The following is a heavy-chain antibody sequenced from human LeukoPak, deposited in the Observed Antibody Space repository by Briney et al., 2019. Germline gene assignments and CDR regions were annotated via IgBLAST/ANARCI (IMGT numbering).Heavy chain of an antibody. V-gene: IGHV4-34*01. CDR2: INHSGST. D-gene: IGHD6-6*01. CDR3: ARVRNSYSSSSVGFDL. CDR1: GGSFSGYY. J-gene: IGHJ2*01. Sequence: TASETLSLTCAVYGGSFSGYYWSWIRQPPGKGLDWIGEINHSGSTNYNPSLKSRVTISVDTSKNQFSLKLSSVTAADTAVYYCARVRNSYSSSSVGFDLWGRGTLVTVSS.